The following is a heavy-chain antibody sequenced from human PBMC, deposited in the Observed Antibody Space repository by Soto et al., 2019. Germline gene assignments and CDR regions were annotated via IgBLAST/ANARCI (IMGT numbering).Heavy chain of an antibody. CDR2: INPSGGST. CDR3: ARDGFSPHFDWLKHLDY. Sequence: GASVKVSCKASGYTFTSYYMHWVRQAPGQGLEWMGIINPSGGSTSYAQKFQGRVTMTRDTSTSTVYMELSSLRSEDTAVYYCARDGFSPHFDWLKHLDYWGQGTLVTVSS. V-gene: IGHV1-46*03. J-gene: IGHJ4*02. D-gene: IGHD3-9*01. CDR1: GYTFTSYY.